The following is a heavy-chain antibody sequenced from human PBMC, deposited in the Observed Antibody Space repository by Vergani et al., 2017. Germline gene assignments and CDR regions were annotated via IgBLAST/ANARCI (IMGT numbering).Heavy chain of an antibody. V-gene: IGHV3-74*01. D-gene: IGHD5-12*01. Sequence: EVQLVESGGGLIHPGGSLRLSCEGSGFSFSGYWMHWVRQSPEKGLVWVSRIKSDGSITNYAGSVQGRFTISRDNAKNTLYLEMNSLRGDDTAIYYCVRARCSGPCFMSNWFDSWGQGTLVTVSS. CDR3: VRARCSGPCFMSNWFDS. CDR2: IKSDGSIT. CDR1: GFSFSGYW. J-gene: IGHJ5*01.